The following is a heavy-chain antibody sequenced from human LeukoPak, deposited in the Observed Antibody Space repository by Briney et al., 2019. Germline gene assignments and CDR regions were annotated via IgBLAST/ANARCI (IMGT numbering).Heavy chain of an antibody. CDR3: GRDALVGYFSYYYMDV. CDR1: GGSISSHY. V-gene: IGHV4-59*11. CDR2: ISNSGST. J-gene: IGHJ6*03. D-gene: IGHD2-15*01. Sequence: SETLSLTCTVSGGSISSHYWTWIRQSPVKGLEWIGDISNSGSTSYNPSLKSRVTISIDTSKNRFSLKLSSVTAADTAVYYCGRDALVGYFSYYYMDVWGKGTTVTASS.